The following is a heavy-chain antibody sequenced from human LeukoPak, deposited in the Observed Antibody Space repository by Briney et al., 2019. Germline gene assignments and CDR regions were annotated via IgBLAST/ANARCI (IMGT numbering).Heavy chain of an antibody. CDR3: ARDSGMVRGTVDY. V-gene: IGHV1-46*01. Sequence: ASVKVSCKASGYTFTSYYIQWVRQAPGQGLEWMGIINPSGGSTSYAQKFQGRVTMTRDTSTSTVYMELSSLRSEDTAVYYCARDSGMVRGTVDYWGQGTLVTVSS. CDR2: INPSGGST. D-gene: IGHD3-10*01. J-gene: IGHJ4*02. CDR1: GYTFTSYY.